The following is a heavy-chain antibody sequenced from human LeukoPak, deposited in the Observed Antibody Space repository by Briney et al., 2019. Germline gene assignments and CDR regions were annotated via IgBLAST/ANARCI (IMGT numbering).Heavy chain of an antibody. CDR3: ARGAPYGDYDSSDAFDI. V-gene: IGHV1-18*01. Sequence: ASVKVSCKASGYTFTSYGISWVRQAPGQGLEWMGWISAYNGNTNYAQKLQGRVTMTTDTSTSTAYMELRSLRSDDTAVYYCARGAPYGDYDSSDAFDIWGQGTMVTVS. CDR2: ISAYNGNT. J-gene: IGHJ3*02. CDR1: GYTFTSYG. D-gene: IGHD4-17*01.